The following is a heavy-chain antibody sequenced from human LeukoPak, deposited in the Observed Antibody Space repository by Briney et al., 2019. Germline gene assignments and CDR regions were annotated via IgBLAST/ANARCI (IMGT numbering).Heavy chain of an antibody. V-gene: IGHV4-59*08. J-gene: IGHJ4*02. D-gene: IGHD3/OR15-3a*01. Sequence: PSETLSLTCTVSGGSISSYYWSWIRQPPGKGLEWIGYIYDSGSTNYNPSLKSRVTISVDTSKNQFSLKLSSVTAADTAVYYCARHLRWRTSFSPFDYWGQGTLVTVSS. CDR2: IYDSGST. CDR1: GGSISSYY. CDR3: ARHLRWRTSFSPFDY.